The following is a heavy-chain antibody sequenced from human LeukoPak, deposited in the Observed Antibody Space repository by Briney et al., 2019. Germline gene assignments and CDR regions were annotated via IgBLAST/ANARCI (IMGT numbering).Heavy chain of an antibody. J-gene: IGHJ5*02. CDR3: ARAARGGGDWTWFDP. Sequence: ASGKVSCKASGYTFTSYDINWVRQATGQGLEGMGWRNPNSGNTGYAQKFQGRVTITRNTSISTAYMELSSLRSEDTAVYYCARAARGGGDWTWFDPCGQGTLVTASS. CDR2: RNPNSGNT. D-gene: IGHD2-21*02. CDR1: GYTFTSYD. V-gene: IGHV1-8*03.